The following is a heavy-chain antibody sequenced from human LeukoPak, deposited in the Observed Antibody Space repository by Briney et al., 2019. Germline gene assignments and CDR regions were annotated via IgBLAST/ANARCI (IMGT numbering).Heavy chain of an antibody. V-gene: IGHV4-34*01. CDR3: ARLIAAAPRRFDY. CDR2: INHSGRT. Sequence: PSETLSLTCAVYGGSFSGYYWSWIRQPPGKGLEWVGEINHSGRTNYNPSLKSRVTISVDTSRNQFSLKLSSVTAADTAVYYCARLIAAAPRRFDYWGQGTLVTVSS. CDR1: GGSFSGYY. J-gene: IGHJ4*02. D-gene: IGHD6-13*01.